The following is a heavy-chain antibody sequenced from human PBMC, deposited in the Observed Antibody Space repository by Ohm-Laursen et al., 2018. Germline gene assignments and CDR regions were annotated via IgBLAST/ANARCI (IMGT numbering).Heavy chain of an antibody. CDR2: IYYSGST. CDR3: ARVEGSPLLFQH. D-gene: IGHD6-6*01. V-gene: IGHV4-59*01. Sequence: SETLSLTYTVSGDSISTYYWSWIRLPPGKGLVWIGSIYYSGSTNYNPSLKSRVTISVDTSKNQFSLRLSSVTAADTAVYHCARVEGSPLLFQHWGQGTLVTVSS. J-gene: IGHJ1*01. CDR1: GDSISTYY.